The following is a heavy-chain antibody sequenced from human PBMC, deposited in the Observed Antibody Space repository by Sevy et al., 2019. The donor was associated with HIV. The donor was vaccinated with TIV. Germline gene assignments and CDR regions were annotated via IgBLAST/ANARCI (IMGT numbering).Heavy chain of an antibody. CDR3: TRRYYYDSSGYYQRDY. D-gene: IGHD3-22*01. Sequence: GGSLRLSCTASGFTFGDYAMSWFRQAPGKGLEWVGFIRSKAYGGTTEYAASVKGRFTISRDDSKSIAYLQMNSLKTEDTAVYYCTRRYYYDSSGYYQRDYWGQGTLVTVSS. CDR2: IRSKAYGGTT. V-gene: IGHV3-49*03. J-gene: IGHJ4*02. CDR1: GFTFGDYA.